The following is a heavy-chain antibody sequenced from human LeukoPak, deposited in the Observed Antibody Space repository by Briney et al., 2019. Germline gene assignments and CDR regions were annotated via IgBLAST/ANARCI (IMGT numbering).Heavy chain of an antibody. D-gene: IGHD2-21*02. J-gene: IGHJ4*02. CDR3: ARGLCGGDCYSD. CDR1: GFTFSSYS. V-gene: IGHV3-21*01. CDR2: ISSTSSYI. Sequence: GGSLRLSCAASGFTFSSYSMNWVRQAPGKGLEWVSAISSTSSYIYYADSVKGRFTISRDNAKNSLYLQMNSLRAEDTAAYYCARGLCGGDCYSDWGQGTLVTVSS.